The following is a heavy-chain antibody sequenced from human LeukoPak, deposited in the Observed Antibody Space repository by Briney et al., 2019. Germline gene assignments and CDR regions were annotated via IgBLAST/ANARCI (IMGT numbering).Heavy chain of an antibody. J-gene: IGHJ4*02. Sequence: SETLSLTCAVYGGSFSGYYWSWIRQPPGKGLEWIGEINHSGSTNYNPSLKSRVTISVDTSKSQFSLKLSSVTAADTAVYYCARDRSDYVWGSYRSTSFDHWGQGTLVTVSS. V-gene: IGHV4-34*01. CDR3: ARDRSDYVWGSYRSTSFDH. CDR1: GGSFSGYY. CDR2: INHSGST. D-gene: IGHD3-16*02.